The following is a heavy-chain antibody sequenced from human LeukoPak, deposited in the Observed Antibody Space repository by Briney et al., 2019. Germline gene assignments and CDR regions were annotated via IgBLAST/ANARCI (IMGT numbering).Heavy chain of an antibody. J-gene: IGHJ6*04. Sequence: GGSLRLSCAASGLTFSSYWMHWVRQAPGKGLVGVSRINNDGRSTNYADSVKGRFTISRDNAKNTLYLQMNSLRAEDTAVYYCARGAFDSGWFLDVWGKGTTVTVSS. D-gene: IGHD6-19*01. CDR1: GLTFSSYW. CDR3: ARGAFDSGWFLDV. V-gene: IGHV3-74*01. CDR2: INNDGRST.